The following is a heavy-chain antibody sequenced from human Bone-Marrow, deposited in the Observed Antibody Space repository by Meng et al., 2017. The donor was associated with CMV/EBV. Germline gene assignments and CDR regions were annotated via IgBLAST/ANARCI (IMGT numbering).Heavy chain of an antibody. D-gene: IGHD2-2*01. V-gene: IGHV3-21*01. J-gene: IGHJ4*02. CDR3: ATRSASDY. CDR2: ISSSSSYI. Sequence: GGSLRLSCAASGFTFSSYSMNWVRQAPGKGLEWVSSISSSSSYIYYADSVKGRFTISRDNARNSLYLQMHSLRAEDTAVYHCATRSASDYWGQGALVTVSS. CDR1: GFTFSSYS.